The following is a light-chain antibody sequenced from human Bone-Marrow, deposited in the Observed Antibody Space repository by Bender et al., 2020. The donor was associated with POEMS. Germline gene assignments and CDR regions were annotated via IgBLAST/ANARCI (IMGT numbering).Light chain of an antibody. Sequence: SELTQAPSVSVSPGQTASITCSGDKLGNQYVSWYQQKPGQSPLLVIYQDNKGPAGIPEPFAGSSSGNTATLTISGTQAVDEADYYCQAWDSNTVVFGGGTKLTVL. CDR1: KLGNQY. CDR2: QDN. J-gene: IGLJ2*01. V-gene: IGLV3-1*01. CDR3: QAWDSNTVV.